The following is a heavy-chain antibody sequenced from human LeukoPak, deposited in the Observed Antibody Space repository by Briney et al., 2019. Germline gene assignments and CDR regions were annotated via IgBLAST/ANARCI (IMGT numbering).Heavy chain of an antibody. J-gene: IGHJ6*02. V-gene: IGHV1-2*02. CDR3: ARGLRIINGLDV. D-gene: IGHD2-15*01. CDR1: GYTLRDYY. Sequence: EASVKVSCKASGYTLRDYYIYWVRQAPGQGLEWLGWLNPHSGGTNYAQKFQGRVTLTSDTSISTAYMELSPLTSDDTAIYYCARGLRIINGLDVWGQGTTVTVSS. CDR2: LNPHSGGT.